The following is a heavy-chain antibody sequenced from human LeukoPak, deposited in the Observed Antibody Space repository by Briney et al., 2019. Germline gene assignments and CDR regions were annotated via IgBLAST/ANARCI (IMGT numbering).Heavy chain of an antibody. J-gene: IGHJ4*02. D-gene: IGHD3-10*01. CDR2: IYYSGST. Sequence: SQTLSLTCTVSGGSINSGDYYWSWIRQHPGKGLELIGYIYYSGSTYYNPSLKSRVTISIDTSKNQFSLKLSSVTAADTAVYFCASKDGSRYYFDYWGQGILVTVSS. V-gene: IGHV4-31*03. CDR1: GGSINSGDYY. CDR3: ASKDGSRYYFDY.